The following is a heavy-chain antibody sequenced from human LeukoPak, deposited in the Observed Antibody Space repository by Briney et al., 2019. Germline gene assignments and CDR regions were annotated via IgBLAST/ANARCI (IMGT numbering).Heavy chain of an antibody. CDR3: TRFRGVPGLDY. Sequence: PGGTLRLSCTASGFTFRDYAMNWVRQAPGKGLEWVAFIRKEADGGTTEYAASVKGRFIISRDDSKSIAYLQMDSLITDDTAVYYFTRFRGVPGLDYGGQGTLVTVSS. CDR2: IRKEADGGTT. CDR1: GFTFRDYA. V-gene: IGHV3-49*04. D-gene: IGHD3-3*01. J-gene: IGHJ4*02.